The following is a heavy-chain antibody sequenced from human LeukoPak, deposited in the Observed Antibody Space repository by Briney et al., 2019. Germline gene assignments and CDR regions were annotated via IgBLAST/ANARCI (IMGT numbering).Heavy chain of an antibody. Sequence: GASVKVSCKASGGTFSSYAISWVRQAPGQGLEWMGGIIPIFGTANYAQKFQGRVTITADESTSTAYMELSSLRSEDTAVYYCARVGGGDYYDSSGYLSYWGQGTLVTVSS. CDR1: GGTFSSYA. CDR2: IIPIFGTA. CDR3: ARVGGGDYYDSSGYLSY. J-gene: IGHJ4*02. D-gene: IGHD3-22*01. V-gene: IGHV1-69*13.